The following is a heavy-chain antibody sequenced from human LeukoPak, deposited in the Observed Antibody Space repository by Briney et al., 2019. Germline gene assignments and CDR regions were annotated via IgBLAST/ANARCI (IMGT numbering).Heavy chain of an antibody. CDR2: FDPEDGET. CDR1: GYTLTELS. Sequence: ASVKVSCKVSGYTLTELSMHWVRQAPGKGLEWMGGFDPEDGETIYAQKFQGRVTMTGDTSTDTAYMELSSLRSEDTAVYYCATGITGTEAPFDYWGQGTLVTVSS. CDR3: ATGITGTEAPFDY. V-gene: IGHV1-24*01. J-gene: IGHJ4*02. D-gene: IGHD1-20*01.